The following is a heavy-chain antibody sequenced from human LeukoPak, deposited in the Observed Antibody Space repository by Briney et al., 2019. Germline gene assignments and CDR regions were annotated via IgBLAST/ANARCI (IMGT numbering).Heavy chain of an antibody. Sequence: GGSLRLSCAASGSTFSSYEMNWVRQAPGKGLEWVSYISSSGSTIYYAGSVKGRFTISRDNAKNSLYLQMNSPRAEDTAVYYCAREEESAAIVDYWGQGTLVTVSS. J-gene: IGHJ4*02. V-gene: IGHV3-48*03. D-gene: IGHD2-2*02. CDR3: AREEESAAIVDY. CDR2: ISSSGSTI. CDR1: GSTFSSYE.